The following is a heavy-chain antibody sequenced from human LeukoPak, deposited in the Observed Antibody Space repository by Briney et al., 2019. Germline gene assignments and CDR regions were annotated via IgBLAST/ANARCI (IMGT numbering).Heavy chain of an antibody. D-gene: IGHD2-15*01. Sequence: SETLSLTCTVSGGPISSYYWSWIRQPPGKGLEWIGYIYYSGSTNYNPSLKSRVTISVDTSKNQFSLKLSSVTAADTAVYYCARGSISSDIVVVVAASRYYFDYWGQGTLVTVSS. V-gene: IGHV4-59*12. J-gene: IGHJ4*02. CDR3: ARGSISSDIVVVVAASRYYFDY. CDR1: GGPISSYY. CDR2: IYYSGST.